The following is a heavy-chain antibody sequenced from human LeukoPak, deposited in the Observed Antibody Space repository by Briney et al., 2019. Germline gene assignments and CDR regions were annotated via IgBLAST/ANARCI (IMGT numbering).Heavy chain of an antibody. CDR2: IYTSGST. Sequence: PSETLSLTCTVSGGSISSGSYYWSWIRQPAGKGLEWIGRIYTSGSTNYNPSLKSRVTISVDTSKNQFSLKLSSVTAADTAVYYCARGSGSYYGTLDYWGQGTLVTVS. CDR3: ARGSGSYYGTLDY. V-gene: IGHV4-61*02. CDR1: GGSISSGSYY. J-gene: IGHJ4*02. D-gene: IGHD1-26*01.